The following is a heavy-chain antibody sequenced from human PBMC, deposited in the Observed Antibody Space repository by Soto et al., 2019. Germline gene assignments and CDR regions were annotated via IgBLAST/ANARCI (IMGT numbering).Heavy chain of an antibody. CDR2: INSDGSST. CDR1: GFTFSSYW. Sequence: EVQLVESGGGLVQPGGSLRLSCAASGFTFSSYWMHWVRQAPGKGLVWVSRINSDGSSTSYADSVKGRFTISRDNAKNTLYLQMNSLRAEDMAVYYCARGRITGTTSGHYYYCCGMDVWGQGTTVTVSS. V-gene: IGHV3-74*01. D-gene: IGHD4-17*01. CDR3: ARGRITGTTSGHYYYCCGMDV. J-gene: IGHJ6*02.